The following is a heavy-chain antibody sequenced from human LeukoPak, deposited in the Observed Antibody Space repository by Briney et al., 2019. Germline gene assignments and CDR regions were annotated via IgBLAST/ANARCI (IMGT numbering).Heavy chain of an antibody. CDR2: ISYSGST. J-gene: IGHJ4*02. Sequence: SETLSLTCTVSGGSISSYYWSWIRQPPGKGLEWIGYISYSGSTNHNPSLKSRVTISVDTSKNQVSLKLSSVTAADTAVYYCGRGGLASAGTLDYWGQGTLVTVSS. V-gene: IGHV4-59*01. CDR1: GGSISSYY. CDR3: GRGGLASAGTLDY. D-gene: IGHD6-13*01.